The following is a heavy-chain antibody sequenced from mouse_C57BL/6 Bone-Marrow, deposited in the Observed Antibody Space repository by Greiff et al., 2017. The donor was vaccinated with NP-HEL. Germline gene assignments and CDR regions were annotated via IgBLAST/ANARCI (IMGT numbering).Heavy chain of an antibody. CDR2: IYPRSGNT. V-gene: IGHV1-81*01. CDR1: GYTFTSYG. D-gene: IGHD2-3*01. CDR3: ARTGYSYYYAMDY. Sequence: QVQLKESGAELARPGASVKLSCKASGYTFTSYGISWVKQRTGQGLEWIGEIYPRSGNTYYNEKFKGKATLTADKSSSTAYMELRSLTSEDSAVYFCARTGYSYYYAMDYWGQGTSVTVSS. J-gene: IGHJ4*01.